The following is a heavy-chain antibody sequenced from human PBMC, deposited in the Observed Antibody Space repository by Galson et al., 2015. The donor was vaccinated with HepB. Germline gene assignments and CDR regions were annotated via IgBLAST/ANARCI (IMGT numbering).Heavy chain of an antibody. CDR2: ISSGSSYM. Sequence: SLRLSCAVSGFTFSSFSMNWVRQAPGKGLEWVSSISSGSSYMYYIDSVKGRFTISRDNAMNSLYLQMNSLRAEDTAVYYCARALYAGSGTYGEAVFHMDVWCKGTTVTVSS. CDR3: ARALYAGSGTYGEAVFHMDV. V-gene: IGHV3-21*01. J-gene: IGHJ6*03. D-gene: IGHD3-10*01. CDR1: GFTFSSFS.